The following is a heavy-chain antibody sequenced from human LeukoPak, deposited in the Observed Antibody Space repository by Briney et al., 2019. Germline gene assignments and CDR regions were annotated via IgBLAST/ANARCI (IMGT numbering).Heavy chain of an antibody. CDR3: ARVRYDFWSGYPEYFQH. CDR1: GYTFTGCY. D-gene: IGHD3-3*01. Sequence: GASVKVSCKASGYTFTGCYMHWVRQAPGQGLEWMGWINPNSGGTNYAQKFQGRVTMTRDTSISTAYMELSRLRSDDTAVYYCARVRYDFWSGYPEYFQHWGQGTLVTVSS. V-gene: IGHV1-2*02. J-gene: IGHJ1*01. CDR2: INPNSGGT.